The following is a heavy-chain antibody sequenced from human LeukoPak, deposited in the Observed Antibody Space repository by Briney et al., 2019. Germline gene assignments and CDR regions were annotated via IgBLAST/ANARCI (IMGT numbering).Heavy chain of an antibody. D-gene: IGHD6-19*01. CDR1: GFSFSNYA. V-gene: IGHV3-30-3*01. Sequence: GGSLRLSCAASGFSFSNYAIHWVRQAPGKGLQWVAVISFDGGNKFYADSVRGRFTISRDNSKNTLYLQMNSLRAEDTAVYYCARDPNPPGIPVAGPTDYWGQGTLVTVSS. CDR3: ARDPNPPGIPVAGPTDY. CDR2: ISFDGGNK. J-gene: IGHJ4*02.